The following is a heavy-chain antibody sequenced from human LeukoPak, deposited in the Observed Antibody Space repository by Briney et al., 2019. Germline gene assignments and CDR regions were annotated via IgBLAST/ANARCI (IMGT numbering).Heavy chain of an antibody. CDR2: ISYDGSNK. Sequence: GGSLRLSCAASGFTFSSYGMHWVRQAPGKGLEWVAVISYDGSNKYYADSVKGRFTISRDNSKNTLYLQMNSLRAEDTAVYYCAKLQTSGSYSGNYGMDVWGQGTTVTVSS. D-gene: IGHD3-10*01. V-gene: IGHV3-30*18. CDR3: AKLQTSGSYSGNYGMDV. J-gene: IGHJ6*02. CDR1: GFTFSSYG.